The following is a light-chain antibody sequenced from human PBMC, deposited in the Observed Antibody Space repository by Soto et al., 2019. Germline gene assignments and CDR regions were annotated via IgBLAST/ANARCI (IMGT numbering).Light chain of an antibody. J-gene: IGKJ2*01. V-gene: IGKV1-5*03. CDR1: QSISTW. CDR2: KAS. CDR3: QQYNSSSRT. Sequence: DIQITQSPFTLSASVGDRVTITCRASQSISTWLAWYQQKPGKAPKLLIYKASSLDSGVPSRFSGSGAGTEFTLTISSLQPDDVATYYCQQYNSSSRTFGQGTKVDIK.